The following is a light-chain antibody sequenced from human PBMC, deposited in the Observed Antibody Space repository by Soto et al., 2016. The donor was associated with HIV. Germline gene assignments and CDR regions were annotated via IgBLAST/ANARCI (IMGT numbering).Light chain of an antibody. Sequence: DIQMTQSPSSLSAPVGDIVTITCRASQDIGNDLGWYQQKPGQAPKRLIYGASSLESGVPSRFSGSRSATEFTLTISSLQPEDFATYYCLQLNNFPRTFGQGTKVEIQ. J-gene: IGKJ1*01. CDR3: LQLNNFPRT. CDR2: GAS. CDR1: QDIGND. V-gene: IGKV1-17*01.